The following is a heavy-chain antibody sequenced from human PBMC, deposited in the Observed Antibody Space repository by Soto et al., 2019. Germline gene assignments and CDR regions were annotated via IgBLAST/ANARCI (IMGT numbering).Heavy chain of an antibody. CDR3: ARDGPAADFDY. V-gene: IGHV3-48*03. CDR1: GFTFSGYE. Sequence: EVQLVQSGGGLVQPGGTLRLSCAASGFTFSGYEMNWVRQAPGKGLEWVSYISDSGRTIDYADSVKGRFTISRDNAKNSLYLQMSSLRAEDTAVYYCARDGPAADFDYWGQGSLVTVSS. J-gene: IGHJ4*02. D-gene: IGHD6-13*01. CDR2: ISDSGRTI.